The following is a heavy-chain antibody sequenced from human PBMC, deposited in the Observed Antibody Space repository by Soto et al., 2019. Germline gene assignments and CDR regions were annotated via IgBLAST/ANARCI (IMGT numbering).Heavy chain of an antibody. V-gene: IGHV4-34*01. D-gene: IGHD1-26*01. CDR1: GGSFSGYI. CDR2: INHSGSS. Sequence: SETLSLTCAVSGGSFSGYIWTWIRQTPGKGLQWIGQINHSGSSIYNPSLKNRVTISTMSNNKFSLELSSVTAADTAVYYCTRGLFSGSSYSGSWYYFDTWGQGTMVT. J-gene: IGHJ4*02. CDR3: TRGLFSGSSYSGSWYYFDT.